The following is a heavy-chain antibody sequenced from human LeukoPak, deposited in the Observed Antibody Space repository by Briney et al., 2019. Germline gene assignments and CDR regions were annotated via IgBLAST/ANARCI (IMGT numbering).Heavy chain of an antibody. Sequence: PSETLSLTCTVSGGSISSSSYYWGWIRQPPGKGLEWIGSIYYSGSTYYNPSLKSRVTISVDTSKNQFSLKLSSVTAADTAVYYCARGDLRHWFDPWGQGTLVTVSS. CDR2: IYYSGST. CDR3: ARGDLRHWFDP. J-gene: IGHJ5*02. V-gene: IGHV4-39*07. CDR1: GGSISSSSYY. D-gene: IGHD3/OR15-3a*01.